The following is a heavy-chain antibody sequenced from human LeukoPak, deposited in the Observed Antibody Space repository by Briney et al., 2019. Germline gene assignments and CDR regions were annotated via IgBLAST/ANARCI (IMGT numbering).Heavy chain of an antibody. CDR3: ANYIRNVHYYMDV. D-gene: IGHD1-1*01. CDR1: GGSFDSNY. J-gene: IGHJ6*03. CDR2: IYTSGST. V-gene: IGHV4-4*09. Sequence: QVQLQESAPGLVNPSETLSLTCSVSGGSFDSNYWSWIRQPPGKGLECIGDIYTSGSTTFNPSLRSRVAMSIDTSKNQFSLKVYSVTAADTAVYYCANYIRNVHYYMDVWGKGTTVIVSS.